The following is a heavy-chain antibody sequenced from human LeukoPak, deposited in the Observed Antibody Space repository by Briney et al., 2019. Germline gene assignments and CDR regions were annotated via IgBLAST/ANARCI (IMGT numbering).Heavy chain of an antibody. D-gene: IGHD5-24*01. CDR3: ARGRWLQFAFLDY. CDR2: IRYDGSNK. CDR1: GFTFSSYD. J-gene: IGHJ4*02. V-gene: IGHV3-30*02. Sequence: GGSLRLSCAASGFTFSSYDMHWVRQAPGKGLEWVAFIRYDGSNKYYTDSVKGRFTISRDNSKNTLYLQMNSLRAEDTAVYYCARGRWLQFAFLDYWGQGTLVTVSS.